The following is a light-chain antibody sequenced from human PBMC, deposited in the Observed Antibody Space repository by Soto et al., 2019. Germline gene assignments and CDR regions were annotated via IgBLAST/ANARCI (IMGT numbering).Light chain of an antibody. CDR1: SSDVGSYNY. J-gene: IGLJ1*01. V-gene: IGLV2-14*01. CDR2: ASS. Sequence: QSVLTQPASVSGSPGQSITISCTGTSSDVGSYNYVSWYQHHPGKAPRLIIYASSNRPSGVSHRFSGSRSGNTASLTISGLQAEDEADYYCSSYTSGTTLYVFGTGTKSPS. CDR3: SSYTSGTTLYV.